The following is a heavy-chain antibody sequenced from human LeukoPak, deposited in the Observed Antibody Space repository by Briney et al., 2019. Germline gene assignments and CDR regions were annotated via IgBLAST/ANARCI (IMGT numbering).Heavy chain of an antibody. CDR1: GFSFSSYW. CDR2: IGAAGEV. V-gene: IGHV3-13*04. Sequence: GGSLRLSCAASGFSFSSYWMHWVRQATGKGLEWVSTIGAAGEVFYPGSVKGRFTISRDDAKNSIYLQMNSLRAGDTAVYYCVGRLRGWSSGFDYWGQGILVTVSS. D-gene: IGHD6-19*01. CDR3: VGRLRGWSSGFDY. J-gene: IGHJ4*02.